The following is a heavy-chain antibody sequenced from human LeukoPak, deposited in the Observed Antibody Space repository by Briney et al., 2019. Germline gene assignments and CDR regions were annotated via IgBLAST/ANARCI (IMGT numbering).Heavy chain of an antibody. D-gene: IGHD3-10*02. CDR1: GFTFSDYY. CDR3: AELGITMIGGV. J-gene: IGHJ6*04. Sequence: GGSLRLSCAASGFTFSDYYMTWIRQAPGKGLEWVSYISNSGSTRYYADSVKGRFTISRDNAKNSLYLQMNSLRAEDTAVYYCAELGITMIGGVWGKGTTVTISS. CDR2: ISNSGSTR. V-gene: IGHV3-11*04.